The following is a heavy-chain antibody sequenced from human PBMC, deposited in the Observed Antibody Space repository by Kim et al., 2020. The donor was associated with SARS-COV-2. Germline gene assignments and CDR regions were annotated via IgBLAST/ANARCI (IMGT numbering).Heavy chain of an antibody. CDR2: IKQDGNQK. J-gene: IGHJ3*02. CDR1: GFTFSSYW. D-gene: IGHD6-19*01. CDR3: ARDGDLYSSGKDAFDI. V-gene: IGHV3-7*01. Sequence: GGSLRLSCAASGFTFSSYWMTWVRQAPGKGLEWVASIKQDGNQKYYVDSVKGRFTISRDNAKNSLYLQMNSLRAEDTGVYYCARDGDLYSSGKDAFDIWGQGTMVTVSS.